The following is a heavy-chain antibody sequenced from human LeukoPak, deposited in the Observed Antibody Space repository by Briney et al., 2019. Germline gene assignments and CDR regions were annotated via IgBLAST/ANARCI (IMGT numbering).Heavy chain of an antibody. CDR2: ISHNGGST. J-gene: IGHJ5*02. D-gene: IGHD2-21*01. CDR1: GFTFNSYG. V-gene: IGHV3-23*01. CDR3: SKVRADPGVVGNWFDP. Sequence: GGSLRLSCAASGFTFNSYGMHWVRQAPGKGLEWVSCISHNGGSTLYADSVKGRFTISRDYSKDTLYLQMNSLRAEDTAVYYCSKVRADPGVVGNWFDPWGQGTLVTVSS.